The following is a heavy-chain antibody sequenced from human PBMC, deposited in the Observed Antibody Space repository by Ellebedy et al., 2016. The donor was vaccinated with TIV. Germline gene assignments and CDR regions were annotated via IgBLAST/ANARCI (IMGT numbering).Heavy chain of an antibody. J-gene: IGHJ4*02. Sequence: MPSETLSLTCTVSGGSISSYYWSWIRQPPGKGLEWIGYIYYTGSPNYNPSLKSRLTISLDTSKNQFSLKLSSVTAADTAVYYCASGPNQYFFDYWGQGTLVTVSS. D-gene: IGHD1-14*01. CDR1: GGSISSYY. CDR2: IYYTGSP. V-gene: IGHV4-59*01. CDR3: ASGPNQYFFDY.